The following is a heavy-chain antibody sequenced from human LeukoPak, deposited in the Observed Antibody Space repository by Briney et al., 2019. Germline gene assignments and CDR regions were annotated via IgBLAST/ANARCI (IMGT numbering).Heavy chain of an antibody. CDR3: ARSVEGYCRGGSCYYYSYYMDV. D-gene: IGHD2-15*01. V-gene: IGHV4-59*01. Sequence: SETLSLTCAVYGGSFSGYYWSWIRQPPGKGLEWIGYIYYSGSTNYNPSLKSRVTISVDTSKNQFSLKLSSVTAADTAVYYCARSVEGYCRGGSCYYYSYYMDVWGKGTTVTVSS. J-gene: IGHJ6*03. CDR1: GGSFSGYY. CDR2: IYYSGST.